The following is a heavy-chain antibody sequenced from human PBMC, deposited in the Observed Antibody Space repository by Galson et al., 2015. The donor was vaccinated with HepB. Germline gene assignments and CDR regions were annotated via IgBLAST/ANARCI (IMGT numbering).Heavy chain of an antibody. CDR3: ARASIVGAAHFDY. D-gene: IGHD1-26*01. Sequence: CAISGDSVSSNSAAWNWIRRSPSRGLEWLGRAYYRSKWDNNYAISVKSRITVNPDTYMNQFSFQLNSVTPEDTAVYYCARASIVGAAHFDYWGQGILVTVSS. J-gene: IGHJ4*02. CDR1: GDSVSSNSAA. V-gene: IGHV6-1*01. CDR2: AYYRSKWDN.